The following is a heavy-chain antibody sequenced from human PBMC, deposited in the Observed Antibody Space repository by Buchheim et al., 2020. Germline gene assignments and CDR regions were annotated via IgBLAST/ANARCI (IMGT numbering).Heavy chain of an antibody. CDR1: GFTFSSYA. V-gene: IGHV3-23*01. D-gene: IGHD6-6*01. J-gene: IGHJ4*02. CDR2: ISGSGGST. Sequence: EVQLLESGGGLVQPGGSLRLSCAASGFTFSSYAMSWVRQAPGKGLEWVSAISGSGGSTYYADSVKGRLPISRDNSKNTLYLQMNSLRAEDTAVYYCAKDSPEGPVYSSSRRPFDYWGQGTL. CDR3: AKDSPEGPVYSSSRRPFDY.